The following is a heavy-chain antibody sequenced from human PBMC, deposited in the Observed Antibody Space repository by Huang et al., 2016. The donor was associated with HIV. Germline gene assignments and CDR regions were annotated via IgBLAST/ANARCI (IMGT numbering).Heavy chain of an antibody. CDR3: ATVGWKYGSDVHYFDY. J-gene: IGHJ4*02. CDR1: ESSFSSYT. Sequence: EVQLVQSGGGPVKPGGSLRLSCAASESSFSSYTMTWVRQTPGKGVEWVSTISSSGTSITYADSVKGKGRLTVSRDNAKNSLYLHINSLRVDDTAIYYCATVGWKYGSDVHYFDYWGQGTLVTVSS. CDR2: ISSSGTSI. V-gene: IGHV3-21*02. D-gene: IGHD3-10*01.